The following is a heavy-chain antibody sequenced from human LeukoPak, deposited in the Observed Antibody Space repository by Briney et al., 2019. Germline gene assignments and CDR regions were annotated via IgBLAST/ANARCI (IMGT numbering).Heavy chain of an antibody. D-gene: IGHD3-22*01. CDR1: GFTFSNYA. J-gene: IGHJ4*02. Sequence: GGSLRLSCAASGFTFSNYAMSWVRQAPGKGLEWVSTLSGTGGSTYYADSVKGRFTISRDNSKNTLYLQVSSLRAEDTAAYYCAKGSYYDSSGSFYFDYWGQGTLVTVSS. V-gene: IGHV3-23*01. CDR3: AKGSYYDSSGSFYFDY. CDR2: LSGTGGST.